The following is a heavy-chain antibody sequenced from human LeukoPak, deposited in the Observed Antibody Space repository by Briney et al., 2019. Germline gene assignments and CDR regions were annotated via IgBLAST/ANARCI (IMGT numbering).Heavy chain of an antibody. CDR2: IKQDGREE. V-gene: IGHV3-7*01. D-gene: IGHD3-22*01. CDR3: TRDPYDGGGYAAFDI. Sequence: GGSLRLSCAASGFIFSSYWMTWVRQAPGRGLEWVANIKQDGREEYYVDSVKGRFTISRDNAKNSLYLQINSLRAEDTALYYCTRDPYDGGGYAAFDIWGQGTMVTVSA. J-gene: IGHJ3*02. CDR1: GFIFSSYW.